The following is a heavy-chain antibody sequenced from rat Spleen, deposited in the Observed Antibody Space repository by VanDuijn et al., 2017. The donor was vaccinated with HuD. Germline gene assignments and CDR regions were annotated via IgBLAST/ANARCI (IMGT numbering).Heavy chain of an antibody. D-gene: IGHD1-12*03. J-gene: IGHJ2*01. Sequence: QVQLKEAGPGLVQPSQTLSLTCTVSGFSLISYAVNWVRQPPGKGLEWMGGIWGDGSTDYNSILKSRLTINRDTSKSQVFLKMNSLQTDDTAMYFCASQHYYDGYYRDYWGQGVMVTVSS. CDR1: GFSLISYA. V-gene: IGHV2-15*01. CDR2: IWGDGST. CDR3: ASQHYYDGYYRDY.